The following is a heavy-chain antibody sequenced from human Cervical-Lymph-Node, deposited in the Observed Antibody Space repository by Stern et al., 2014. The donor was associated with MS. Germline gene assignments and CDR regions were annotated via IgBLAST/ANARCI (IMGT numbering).Heavy chain of an antibody. V-gene: IGHV3-21*01. CDR2: ISSSTTYI. CDR3: ARLRTTVTSPFDY. CDR1: GFTFSSYS. Sequence: EVQLVQSGGGLVKPGGSLRLSCAASGFTFSSYSMNWVRQAPGKGLEWVSSISSSTTYIYYADSVKGRFTISRDNAKNSLYLQMNSLRAEDTAVYYCARLRTTVTSPFDYWGQGTLVTVSS. D-gene: IGHD4-17*01. J-gene: IGHJ4*02.